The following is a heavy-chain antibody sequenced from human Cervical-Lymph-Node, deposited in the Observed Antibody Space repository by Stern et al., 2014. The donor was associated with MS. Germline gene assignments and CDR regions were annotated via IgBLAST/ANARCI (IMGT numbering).Heavy chain of an antibody. CDR1: GFTFNSYS. Sequence: EVQLVQSGGGLVQPGGSLRLSCAASGFTFNSYSMNWVRQAPGKGLEWIAYISSSSTSIDYADSVKGRFTIFRDNAKNSLFLQMNTLRDDDTAVYYCARGYSYGSVWGQGTLVTVSS. J-gene: IGHJ4*02. CDR2: ISSSSTSI. V-gene: IGHV3-48*02. D-gene: IGHD5-18*01. CDR3: ARGYSYGSV.